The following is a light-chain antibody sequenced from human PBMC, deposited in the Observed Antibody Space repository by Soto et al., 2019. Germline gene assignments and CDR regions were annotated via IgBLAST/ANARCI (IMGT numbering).Light chain of an antibody. V-gene: IGKV3-11*01. CDR2: DAS. J-gene: IGKJ1*01. Sequence: EIVLTQSPATLSLSPGERATLSCRASQSVSSYFAWYQQKPGQAPRLLIYDASNRATGIPARFSGSGSGTDFPLTISSLEPEDFAVYYCQQRSNRPVTSGQGTKVDIK. CDR3: QQRSNRPVT. CDR1: QSVSSY.